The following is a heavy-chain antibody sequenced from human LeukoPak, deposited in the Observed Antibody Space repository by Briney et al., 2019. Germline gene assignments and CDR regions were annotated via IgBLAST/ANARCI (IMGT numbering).Heavy chain of an antibody. V-gene: IGHV3-23*01. CDR2: ISGSGGDT. Sequence: PGGSLRLSCAASGFTFSSYAMTWVRQAPGKGLEWVSGISGSGGDTYYADSVKGRFTVSGDNSKNTLYLQMNSLRAEDTAVYYCAKMARYSSSWADCWGQGTLVTVSS. D-gene: IGHD6-13*01. CDR1: GFTFSSYA. CDR3: AKMARYSSSWADC. J-gene: IGHJ4*02.